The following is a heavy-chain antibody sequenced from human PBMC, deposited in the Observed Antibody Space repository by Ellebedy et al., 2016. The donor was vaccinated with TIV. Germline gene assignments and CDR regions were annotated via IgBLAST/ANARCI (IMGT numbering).Heavy chain of an antibody. Sequence: SVKVSXXASGGTFSSYAISWVRQAPGQGLEWMGRIIPILGIANYAQKFQGRVTITADESTSTAYMELSSLRSEDTAVYYCALELELKGGGAFDIWGQGTMVTVSS. CDR1: GGTFSSYA. J-gene: IGHJ3*02. D-gene: IGHD1-7*01. CDR2: IIPILGIA. CDR3: ALELELKGGGAFDI. V-gene: IGHV1-69*04.